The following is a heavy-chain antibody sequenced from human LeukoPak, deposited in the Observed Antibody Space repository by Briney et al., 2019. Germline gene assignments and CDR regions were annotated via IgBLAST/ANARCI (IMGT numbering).Heavy chain of an antibody. CDR1: GFTVSSNY. CDR3: ARSDYGSEDY. CDR2: IYSGGST. Sequence: GGFLRLSCGASGFTVSSNYMSWVRQAPGKGLEWVSVIYSGGSTYYADSVKGRLTISRHNSKNTLYLQMNSLRAEDTAVYYCARSDYGSEDYWGQGTLVTVSS. D-gene: IGHD3-10*01. V-gene: IGHV3-53*04. J-gene: IGHJ4*02.